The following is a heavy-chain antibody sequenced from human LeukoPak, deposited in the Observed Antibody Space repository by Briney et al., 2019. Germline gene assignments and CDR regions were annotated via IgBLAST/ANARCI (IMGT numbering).Heavy chain of an antibody. D-gene: IGHD6-6*01. Sequence: PGGSLRLSCAASGFTFSSYAMSWVRQAPGKGLEWVSAISGSGGSTYYADSVKGRFTISRDNSKNTLYLQMNSLRAEDTAAYYCAKEARPPSTYYYYGMDVWGQGTTVTVSS. CDR3: AKEARPPSTYYYYGMDV. CDR1: GFTFSSYA. J-gene: IGHJ6*02. CDR2: ISGSGGST. V-gene: IGHV3-23*01.